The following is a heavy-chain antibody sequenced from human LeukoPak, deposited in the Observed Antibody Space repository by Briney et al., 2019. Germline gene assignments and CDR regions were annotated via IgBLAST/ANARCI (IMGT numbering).Heavy chain of an antibody. V-gene: IGHV4-4*08. Sequence: SETLSLTCTVSGGSVTSDSWNWIRQTPGKGLEWIGYIYNTGSSNYNPALKNRVTMSLDKSKNQLSLKLTAVTAADTAVYYCARIGKLNLVQGVFWCFDLWGRGTLVTVSS. J-gene: IGHJ2*01. D-gene: IGHD3-10*01. CDR1: GGSVTSDS. CDR3: ARIGKLNLVQGVFWCFDL. CDR2: IYNTGSS.